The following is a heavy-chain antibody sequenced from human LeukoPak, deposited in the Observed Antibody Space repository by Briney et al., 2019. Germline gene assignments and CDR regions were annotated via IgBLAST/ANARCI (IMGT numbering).Heavy chain of an antibody. J-gene: IGHJ4*02. CDR3: AKGEYYYDSSGYWVPNYLDY. V-gene: IGHV3-7*03. Sequence: GGSLRLSCAASGFTFSSYWMSWVRQAPGKGLEWVANIKQDGSEKYYVDSVKGRFTISRDNSKNTLYLQMNSLRAEDTAVYYCAKGEYYYDSSGYWVPNYLDYWGQGTLVTVSS. CDR2: IKQDGSEK. D-gene: IGHD3-22*01. CDR1: GFTFSSYW.